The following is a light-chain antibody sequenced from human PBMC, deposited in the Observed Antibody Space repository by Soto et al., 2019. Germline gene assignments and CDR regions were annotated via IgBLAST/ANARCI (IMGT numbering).Light chain of an antibody. J-gene: IGKJ3*01. V-gene: IGKV1-39*01. CDR1: QSISSY. CDR3: QQSYSSPFT. Sequence: DIQMTQSPSSLSASVGDRVTITCRASQSISSYLNWYQQRPGKAPKLLIFAASSLQSGVPSRFSGSGSGTDFTLTISSLQPEDFATYHCQQSYSSPFTFGPGTKVDI. CDR2: AAS.